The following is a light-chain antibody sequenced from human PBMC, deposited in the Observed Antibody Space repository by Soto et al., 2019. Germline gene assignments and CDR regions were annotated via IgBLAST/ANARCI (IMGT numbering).Light chain of an antibody. CDR1: SSDVGGYKY. CDR3: ASYTSSSTSVI. Sequence: QSVLTQPASVSGSPGQSITISCTATSSDVGGYKYVSWYQQHPDKAPKLIIFEVSNRPSGISSRFSGSKSGNTASLTISGLQAEDEADYYCASYTSSSTSVIFGRGTQLTVL. J-gene: IGLJ2*01. V-gene: IGLV2-14*01. CDR2: EVS.